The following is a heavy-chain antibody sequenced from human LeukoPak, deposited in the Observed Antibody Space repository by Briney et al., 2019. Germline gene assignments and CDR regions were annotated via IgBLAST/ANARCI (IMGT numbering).Heavy chain of an antibody. D-gene: IGHD6-19*01. Sequence: GGSLRLSCAVSEFNVSSNYMNWVRQAPGKGLEWVSVIYSGGATYYADSVRGRFTISRDNSKNMVSLQMTSLGAEDTAVYYCARGRFSGPDDYWGQGTLVTVTS. CDR3: ARGRFSGPDDY. J-gene: IGHJ4*02. CDR2: IYSGGAT. V-gene: IGHV3-53*01. CDR1: EFNVSSNY.